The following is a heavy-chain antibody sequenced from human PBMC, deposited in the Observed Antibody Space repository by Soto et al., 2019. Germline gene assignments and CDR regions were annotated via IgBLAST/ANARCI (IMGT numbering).Heavy chain of an antibody. D-gene: IGHD3-22*01. V-gene: IGHV3-23*01. Sequence: EVQLLESGGGLVQPGGSLRLSCAASGFTFSSYAMSWVRQAPGKGLEWVSAISGSGGSTYYADSVKGRFTISRDNSKNTLDLQMNSLRAEDTAVYYCAKDHYYDSSGYYYDAYYYYGMDVWGQGTTVTVSS. CDR2: ISGSGGST. CDR3: AKDHYYDSSGYYYDAYYYYGMDV. CDR1: GFTFSSYA. J-gene: IGHJ6*02.